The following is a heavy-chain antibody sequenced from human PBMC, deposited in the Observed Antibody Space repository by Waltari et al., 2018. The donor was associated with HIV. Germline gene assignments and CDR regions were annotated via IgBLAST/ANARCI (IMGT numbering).Heavy chain of an antibody. J-gene: IGHJ3*01. Sequence: VQLVESGGGVVQPGASLRLSCEGSGFVFRRLASPGVRQAPGQGLGGVVPFAYDGSNRHFSDSVKGRFTISRDNSKNTTYLEMTSRRPDDTAVFFCAKDGGGSKTDSFEVWGQGTLVTV. CDR3: AKDGGGSKTDSFEV. CDR1: GFVFRRLA. V-gene: IGHV3-30*02. D-gene: IGHD3-16*01. CDR2: FAYDGSNR.